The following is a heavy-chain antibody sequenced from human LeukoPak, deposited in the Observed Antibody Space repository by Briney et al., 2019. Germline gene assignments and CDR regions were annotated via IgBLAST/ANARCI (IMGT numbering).Heavy chain of an antibody. Sequence: GGSLRLSCAASGFSFDDYAMHWVRQAPGKGLEWVSGISWNSGSIGYADSVKGRFTISRDNAKNSLYLQMNSLRAEDTALYYCAKDIGWVTVMGNWGQETLVTVSS. D-gene: IGHD5-18*01. CDR2: ISWNSGSI. CDR1: GFSFDDYA. V-gene: IGHV3-9*01. CDR3: AKDIGWVTVMGN. J-gene: IGHJ4*02.